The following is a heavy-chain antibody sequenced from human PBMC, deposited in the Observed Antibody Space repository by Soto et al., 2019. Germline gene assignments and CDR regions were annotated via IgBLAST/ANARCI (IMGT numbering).Heavy chain of an antibody. V-gene: IGHV1-18*01. CDR1: GYTFTSYG. CDR2: ISGFNGKT. CDR3: ARACESRCYGMDV. D-gene: IGHD2-8*01. J-gene: IGHJ6*02. Sequence: QVQLVQSGAEVKKPGASVKVSCKASGYTFTSYGISWVRQAPGQGLEWMGWISGFNGKTDYAQRVQGRVTMTTDTSTSTAYMELRSLRSDDTAVYYCARACESRCYGMDVWGQGTTVTVSS.